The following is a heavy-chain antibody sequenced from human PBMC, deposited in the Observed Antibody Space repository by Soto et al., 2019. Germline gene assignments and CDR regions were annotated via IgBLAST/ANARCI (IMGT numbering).Heavy chain of an antibody. V-gene: IGHV5-51*01. D-gene: IGHD1-1*01. CDR1: GYSFTTYW. CDR3: ARQRAWNDAFDF. J-gene: IGHJ4*02. Sequence: PGESLKISCKGSGYSFTTYWIGWVRQMPGKGLEWMGVIYPADSDTRYSPSFEGQVTFSVDKSLSTAYLQWNSLKASDTARYFRARQRAWNDAFDFWGQGSLVTVSS. CDR2: IYPADSDT.